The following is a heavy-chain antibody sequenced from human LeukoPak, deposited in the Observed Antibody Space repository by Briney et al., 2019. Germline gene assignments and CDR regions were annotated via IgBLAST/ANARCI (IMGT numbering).Heavy chain of an antibody. CDR1: GFTFSSYA. Sequence: GGSLRHSCAASGFTFSSYAMHWVRQAPGKGLEWVAVISYDGSKKYYADSVKGRFTISRDNSKNTLYLQMNSLRAEDTAVYYCARGPLPVDTAMVTVDYWGQGTLVTVS. J-gene: IGHJ4*02. CDR3: ARGPLPVDTAMVTVDY. V-gene: IGHV3-30*04. CDR2: ISYDGSKK. D-gene: IGHD5-18*01.